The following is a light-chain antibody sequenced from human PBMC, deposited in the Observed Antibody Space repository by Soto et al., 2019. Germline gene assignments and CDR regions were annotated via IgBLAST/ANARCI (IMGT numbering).Light chain of an antibody. CDR2: EVS. CDR3: SSYTSGSTLV. V-gene: IGLV2-14*01. J-gene: IGLJ3*02. CDR1: SSDIGGYKY. Sequence: QSALTQPASVSGSPGQSITISCTGTSSDIGGYKYVSWYQQHPGKVPKLMIYEVSNRPSGVSNRFSGSKSGNTASLTISGLQADDEADYCCSSYTSGSTLVFGGGTKLTVL.